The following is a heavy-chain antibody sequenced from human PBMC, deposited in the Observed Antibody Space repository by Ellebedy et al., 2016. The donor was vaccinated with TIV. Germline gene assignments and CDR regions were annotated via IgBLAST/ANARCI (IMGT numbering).Heavy chain of an antibody. CDR3: VTWGQSYGR. D-gene: IGHD3-16*01. J-gene: IGHJ4*02. CDR2: INPDGSAE. CDR1: GFLISGDW. Sequence: GESLKISCAASGFLISGDWMSWVRQGPGKGLEWVAHINPDGSAEYYVDSVKGRFTISRDHAKRSLFLQMNSRRVDDTAGYYCVTWGQSYGRWGQGSLVTISS. V-gene: IGHV3-7*03.